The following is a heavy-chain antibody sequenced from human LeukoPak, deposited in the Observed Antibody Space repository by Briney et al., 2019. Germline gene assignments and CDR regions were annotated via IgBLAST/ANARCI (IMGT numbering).Heavy chain of an antibody. CDR3: APLVLSGYSFDY. CDR2: MNPNSGNT. J-gene: IGHJ4*02. D-gene: IGHD3-3*01. V-gene: IGHV1-8*03. Sequence: GAAVKVSCKASGYTFTSYDINWVRQATGQGLEWMGWMNPNSGNTGYAQKFQGRVTITRNTSISTAYMELSSLRSEDTAVYYCAPLVLSGYSFDYWGQGTLVTVSS. CDR1: GYTFTSYD.